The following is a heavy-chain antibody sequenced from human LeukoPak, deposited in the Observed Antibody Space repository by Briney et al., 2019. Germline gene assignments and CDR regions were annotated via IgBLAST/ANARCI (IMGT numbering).Heavy chain of an antibody. CDR2: VNPDDSDT. D-gene: IGHD3-10*01. CDR3: ARLRWPRGGRSSFDY. CDR1: GYSFTSHW. V-gene: IGHV5-51*01. Sequence: GESLKISCKGSGYSFTSHWIGWVRQMRGKGLEWMGIVNPDDSDTIYSPSFQGQVTISADESITTAYLHWSSLKASDTAMYYCARLRWPRGGRSSFDYWGQGALVTASS. J-gene: IGHJ4*02.